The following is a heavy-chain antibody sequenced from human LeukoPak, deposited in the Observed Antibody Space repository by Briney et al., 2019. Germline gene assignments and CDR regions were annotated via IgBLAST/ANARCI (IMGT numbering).Heavy chain of an antibody. CDR2: INPNSGGT. CDR3: GRGRYSSGWYVTSGFDY. Sequence: GASVKVSCKASGYTFTGYYMHWVRQAPGQGLEWMGWINPNSGGTNYAQKSQGRVTMTRDTSISTAYMELRTRRSDDTAVYYCGRGRYSSGWYVTSGFDYWGQGTLVTVSS. V-gene: IGHV1-2*02. D-gene: IGHD6-19*01. CDR1: GYTFTGYY. J-gene: IGHJ4*02.